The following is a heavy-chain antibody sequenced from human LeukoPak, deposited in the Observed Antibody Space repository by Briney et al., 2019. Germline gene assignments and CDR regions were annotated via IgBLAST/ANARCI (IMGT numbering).Heavy chain of an antibody. J-gene: IGHJ6*03. CDR1: GGSISSYY. CDR2: IYTSGST. V-gene: IGHV4-4*07. D-gene: IGHD3-16*01. CDR3: AREESDYIWGSQALILNYYYYYMDV. Sequence: ASETLSLTCTVSGGSISSYYWSWVRQPAGKGLEWIGRIYTSGSTNYNPSLKSRVTMSVDTSKNQFSLKLSSVTAADTAVYYCAREESDYIWGSQALILNYYYYYMDVWGKGTTVTVSS.